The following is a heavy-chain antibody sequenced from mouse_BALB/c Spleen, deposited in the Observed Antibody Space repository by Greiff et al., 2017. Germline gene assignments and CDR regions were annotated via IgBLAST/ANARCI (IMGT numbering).Heavy chain of an antibody. V-gene: IGHV5-17*02. D-gene: IGHD2-1*01. CDR2: ISSGGSYT. CDR1: GFTFSSFG. J-gene: IGHJ4*01. CDR3: ARDRNDYDAMDY. Sequence: EVKLMESGGGLVQPGGSRKLSCAASGFTFSSFGMHWVRQAPEKGLEWVATISSGGSYTYYPDSVKGRFTISRDNAKNTLYLQMTSLRSEDTAMYYCARDRNDYDAMDYWGQGTSVTVSS.